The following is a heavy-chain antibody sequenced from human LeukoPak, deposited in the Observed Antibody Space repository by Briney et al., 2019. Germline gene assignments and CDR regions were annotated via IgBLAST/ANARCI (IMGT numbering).Heavy chain of an antibody. CDR3: ARGGIAAANWFDP. D-gene: IGHD6-13*01. J-gene: IGHJ5*02. CDR1: GGSFSGYY. Sequence: SETLSLTCAVYGGSFSGYYWSWIRQPPGKGLEWIGEINHSGSTNYNPSLKGRVTISVDTSKNQFSLKLSSVTAADTAVYYCARGGIAAANWFDPWGQGTLVTVSS. V-gene: IGHV4-34*01. CDR2: INHSGST.